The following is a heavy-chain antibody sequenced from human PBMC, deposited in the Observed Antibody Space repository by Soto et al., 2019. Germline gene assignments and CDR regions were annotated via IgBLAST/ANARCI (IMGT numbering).Heavy chain of an antibody. V-gene: IGHV2-5*02. CDR1: GFSLSTSGVG. Sequence: QITLKESGPTLVKPTQTLTLTCTFSGFSLSTSGVGVGWIRQPPGKALEWLALIYWDADKRYSPSLKSRLTINKNTSKNQVVLTMTNMDPVDTATYYCAHILGSSSWYEGAFDIWGHGTMVTVSS. CDR3: AHILGSSSWYEGAFDI. D-gene: IGHD6-13*01. CDR2: IYWDADK. J-gene: IGHJ3*02.